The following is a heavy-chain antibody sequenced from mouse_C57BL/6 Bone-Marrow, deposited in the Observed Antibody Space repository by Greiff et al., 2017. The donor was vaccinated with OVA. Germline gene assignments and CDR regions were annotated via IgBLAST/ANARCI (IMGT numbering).Heavy chain of an antibody. Sequence: QVQLQQPGAELVRPGSSVKLSCKASGYTFTSYWMDWVKQRPGQGLEWIGNIYPSDSETHYNQKFKDKATLTVDKSSSTAYMQLSSLTSEDSAVYYCARRRGLPDWYFDVWGTGTTVTVSS. V-gene: IGHV1-61*01. CDR3: ARRRGLPDWYFDV. D-gene: IGHD5-5*01. J-gene: IGHJ1*03. CDR1: GYTFTSYW. CDR2: IYPSDSET.